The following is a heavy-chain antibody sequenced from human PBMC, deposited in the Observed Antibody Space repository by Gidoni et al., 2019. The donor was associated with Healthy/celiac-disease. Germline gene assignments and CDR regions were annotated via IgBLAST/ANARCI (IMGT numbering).Heavy chain of an antibody. V-gene: IGHV4-39*01. CDR1: GGSISSSSYY. Sequence: QLQLQESGPGLVKPSETLSLTCTVSGGSISSSSYYWGWIRQPPGKGLEWIGSIYYSGSTYYNPSLKSRVTISVDTSKNQFSLKLSSVTAADTAVYYCASIMGYCSSTSCYSFDYWGQGTLVTVSS. CDR3: ASIMGYCSSTSCYSFDY. J-gene: IGHJ4*02. D-gene: IGHD2-2*02. CDR2: IYYSGST.